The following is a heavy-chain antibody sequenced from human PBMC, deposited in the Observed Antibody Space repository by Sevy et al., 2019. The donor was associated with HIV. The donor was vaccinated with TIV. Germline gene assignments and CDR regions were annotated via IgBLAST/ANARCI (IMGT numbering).Heavy chain of an antibody. J-gene: IGHJ4*02. CDR2: IKQDGSEK. D-gene: IGHD6-13*01. CDR3: AIPSWRIAAAGSFDY. Sequence: GGSLRLSCAASGFTFSSYWMSWVRQAPGKGLEWVANIKQDGSEKDYVDSVKGRFTISRDNAKNSLYLQMNSLRAEDTAVYYCAIPSWRIAAAGSFDYWGQGTLVTVSS. V-gene: IGHV3-7*03. CDR1: GFTFSSYW.